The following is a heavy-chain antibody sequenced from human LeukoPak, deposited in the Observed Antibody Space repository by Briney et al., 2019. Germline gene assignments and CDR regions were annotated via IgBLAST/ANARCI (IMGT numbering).Heavy chain of an antibody. CDR2: IYYSGST. V-gene: IGHV4-30-4*01. CDR3: ARAPIYNEHADWFDP. J-gene: IGHJ5*02. D-gene: IGHD5-24*01. CDR1: GGSISSGDYY. Sequence: SQTLSLTCTVSGGSISSGDYYWSWIRQPPGKGLEWIGYIYYSGSTYYNPSLKSRVTISVDTSKNQFSLKLSSVTAADTAVYYCARAPIYNEHADWFDPWGQGTLVTVSS.